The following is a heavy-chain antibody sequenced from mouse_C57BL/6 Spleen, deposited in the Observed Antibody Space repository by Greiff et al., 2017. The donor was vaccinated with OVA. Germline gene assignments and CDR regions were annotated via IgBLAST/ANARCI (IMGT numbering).Heavy chain of an antibody. CDR1: GFTFSSYA. V-gene: IGHV5-4*01. CDR3: ARDRGGLTLVPSLAY. CDR2: ISDGGSYT. J-gene: IGHJ3*01. D-gene: IGHD3-1*01. Sequence: EVKLVESGGGLVKPGGSLKLSCAASGFTFSSYAMSWVRQTPEKRLEWVATISDGGSYTYYPDNVKGRFTISRDNAKNNLYLQMSHLKSEDTAMYYCARDRGGLTLVPSLAYWGQGTLVTVSA.